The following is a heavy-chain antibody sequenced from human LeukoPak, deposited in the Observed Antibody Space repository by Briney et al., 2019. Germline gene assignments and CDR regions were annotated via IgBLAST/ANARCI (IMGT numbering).Heavy chain of an antibody. Sequence: PGRSLRLSCAASGFTFADHAMYWVRQAPGKGLEWVSGINWDGSRIGYADAVKGRFTISRDSAKNSLYLQMNSLRTEDTALYYCARASYYYDTSGLGAFDIWGQGTLVTVSS. J-gene: IGHJ3*02. CDR3: ARASYYYDTSGLGAFDI. V-gene: IGHV3-9*01. D-gene: IGHD3-22*01. CDR1: GFTFADHA. CDR2: INWDGSRI.